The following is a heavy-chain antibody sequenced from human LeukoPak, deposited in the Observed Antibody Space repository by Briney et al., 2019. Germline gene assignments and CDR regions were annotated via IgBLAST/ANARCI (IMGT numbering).Heavy chain of an antibody. Sequence: GGSLRLSCAASGFTFSNYAMSWVRQAPGKGLEWVSAISGSGSTSYYVDSVQGRFTISRDTSKNTLYLQMNSLRAEDTAVYYCAKGGPYSSSWQSDYWGQGTLVTVSS. J-gene: IGHJ4*02. CDR2: ISGSGSTS. V-gene: IGHV3-23*01. CDR1: GFTFSNYA. D-gene: IGHD6-13*01. CDR3: AKGGPYSSSWQSDY.